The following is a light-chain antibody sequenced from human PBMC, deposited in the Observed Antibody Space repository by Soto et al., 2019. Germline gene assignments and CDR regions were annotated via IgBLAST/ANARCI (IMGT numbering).Light chain of an antibody. J-gene: IGLJ1*01. Sequence: QSALTQPASVFGSLGHSITISCTGTSITVGGFNVVSWYQQHPGKAPKVIIYEGIKRPSGVSNRFSGSNSGSTASLTISGLQAEDEADYYCCSYVGATTYVFGTGTRSPS. V-gene: IGLV2-23*01. CDR1: SITVGGFNV. CDR2: EGI. CDR3: CSYVGATTYV.